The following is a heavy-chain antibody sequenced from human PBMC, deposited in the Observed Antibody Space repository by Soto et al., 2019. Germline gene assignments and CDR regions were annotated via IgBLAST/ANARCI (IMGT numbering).Heavy chain of an antibody. CDR1: GFTFSDHY. V-gene: IGHV3-11*06. J-gene: IGHJ4*02. CDR2: SSNSGSFT. D-gene: IGHD1-1*01. Sequence: PGGSLRLSCAASGFTFSDHYMSWIRQAPGKGLEWIGYSSNSGSFTRYADSVKGRFSISRDNAKNSLYLQINSLRGDDTAIYYCVRSGDNYNLLAYWGQGTRVTLSS. CDR3: VRSGDNYNLLAY.